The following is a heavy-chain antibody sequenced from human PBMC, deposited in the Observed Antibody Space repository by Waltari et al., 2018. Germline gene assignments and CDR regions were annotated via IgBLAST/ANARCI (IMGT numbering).Heavy chain of an antibody. V-gene: IGHV4-59*11. CDR3: ARLPRGSVIIGAFDI. CDR2: MYFSGTH. D-gene: IGHD3-22*01. J-gene: IGHJ3*02. Sequence: VQLQESGPGLVKPSETLSLSCDVSGDSITSHLWSWIRQAPGKGLEWIGYMYFSGTHNYNPSLKSRVTISIDTSKNQFSLNLRSVTAADTAIYYCARLPRGSVIIGAFDIWGQGTQVTVSS. CDR1: GDSITSHL.